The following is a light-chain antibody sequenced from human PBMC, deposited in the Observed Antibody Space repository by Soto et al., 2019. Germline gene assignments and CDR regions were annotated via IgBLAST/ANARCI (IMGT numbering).Light chain of an antibody. J-gene: IGLJ1*01. CDR2: EVS. V-gene: IGLV2-8*01. CDR1: SSDVGVYNY. Sequence: QSALTQPRSVSGSPGQSVTISFTGTSSDVGVYNYVSWYQQYPGKAPKIMIYEVSERPSGVPDRFSGSKSGNTASLTVSGLQAEDEADYYCSSYAGSNNRGVFGSGTKVTVL. CDR3: SSYAGSNNRGV.